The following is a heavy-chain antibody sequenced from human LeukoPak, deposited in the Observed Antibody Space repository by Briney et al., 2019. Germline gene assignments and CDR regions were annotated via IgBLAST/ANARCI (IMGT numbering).Heavy chain of an antibody. J-gene: IGHJ4*02. V-gene: IGHV1-18*01. Sequence: GASVTVSFKTSGYTFTGYGFNWVRQAPGQGLEWMGWISTYNGNTNFAQKLQGRVTMTTDTSTSTAYMELRSLRSDDTAVYYCARDRGYCTNAVCPADYWGQGTLVTVSS. CDR2: ISTYNGNT. CDR1: GYTFTGYG. D-gene: IGHD2-8*01. CDR3: ARDRGYCTNAVCPADY.